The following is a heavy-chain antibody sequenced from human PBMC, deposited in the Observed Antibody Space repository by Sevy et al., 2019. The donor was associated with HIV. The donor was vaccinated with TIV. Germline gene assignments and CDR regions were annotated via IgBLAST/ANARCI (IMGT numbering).Heavy chain of an antibody. CDR1: GFTFSSYN. J-gene: IGHJ4*02. Sequence: GGCLRLSCAASGFTFSSYNMNWVRQAPGKGLEWVSSISGLSNYIYYADSMKGRFTISRDNAKNTLNLQMNSLRGDDTAVYFCARGPPDGSYDYFDSWGQGILVTVSS. CDR2: ISGLSNYI. D-gene: IGHD3-10*01. V-gene: IGHV3-21*06. CDR3: ARGPPDGSYDYFDS.